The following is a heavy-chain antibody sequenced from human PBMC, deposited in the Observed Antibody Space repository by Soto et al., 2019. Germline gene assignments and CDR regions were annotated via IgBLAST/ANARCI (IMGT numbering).Heavy chain of an antibody. V-gene: IGHV1-18*01. J-gene: IGHJ4*02. CDR2: ISAHNGNT. Sequence: QVHLVQSGAEVKKPGASVKVSCKASGYTFTSYGITWVRQAPGPGLEWMGWISAHNGNTDYAQKLQGRVLVTRDTATSTAYMELRSLRSDDTVVYYCARGKYGDYWGQGALVTVSS. CDR1: GYTFTSYG. CDR3: ARGKYGDY. D-gene: IGHD2-2*01.